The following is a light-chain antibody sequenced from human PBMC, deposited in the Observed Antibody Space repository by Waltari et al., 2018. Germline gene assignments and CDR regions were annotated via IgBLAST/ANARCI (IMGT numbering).Light chain of an antibody. CDR2: DVS. J-gene: IGLJ3*02. CDR3: SSYITTNTLEL. V-gene: IGLV2-14*03. Sequence: QSALTQPASVSGSPGQSITISCTGPSSDVGTYNYVPWYQQHPGKAPKRLIYDVSYRPSGVSYRFSGSKSGNTASLTISGLQAEDEADYYCSSYITTNTLELFGGGTSLTVL. CDR1: SSDVGTYNY.